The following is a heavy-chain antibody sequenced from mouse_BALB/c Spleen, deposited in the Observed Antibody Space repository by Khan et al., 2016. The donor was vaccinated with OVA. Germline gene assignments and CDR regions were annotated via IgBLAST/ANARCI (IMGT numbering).Heavy chain of an antibody. D-gene: IGHD2-1*01. CDR1: GFYIKDTY. J-gene: IGHJ3*01. CDR3: ATRCGNPLAY. CDR2: IDPTNDNI. V-gene: IGHV14-3*02. Sequence: VQLKESGAELVKPGASIKLSCTASGFYIKDTYMHWVKQRPEQGPEWIGRIDPTNDNIKYDPKFQDKATITADTSSNTAYLQLSSLTSEDTAVDYCATRCGNPLAYWGQGTLVSVSA.